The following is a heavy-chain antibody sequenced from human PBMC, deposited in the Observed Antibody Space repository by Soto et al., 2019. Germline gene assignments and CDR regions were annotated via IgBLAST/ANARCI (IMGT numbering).Heavy chain of an antibody. V-gene: IGHV4-30-4*01. D-gene: IGHD3-22*01. Sequence: TLSLTCTVSGGSISSGDYYWSWIRQPPGKGLEWIGYIYYSGSTYYNPSLKSRVTISVDTSKNQFSLKLSSVTAADTAVYYCARGVGYYDPGDYWGQGTLVTVSS. CDR1: GGSISSGDYY. J-gene: IGHJ4*02. CDR3: ARGVGYYDPGDY. CDR2: IYYSGST.